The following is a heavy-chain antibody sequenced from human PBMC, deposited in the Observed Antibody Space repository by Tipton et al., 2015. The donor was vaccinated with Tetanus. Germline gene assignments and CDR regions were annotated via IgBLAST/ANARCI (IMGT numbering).Heavy chain of an antibody. Sequence: TLSLTCTVSGVSVRSYYWSWIRQSPDKGLEWLGDVIYDGTSYYNPSLNSRVKISLDTSKNQFSLRLTSVTAADTAVYYCARANNEFPKKGPFDSWGQGSLVIVSS. V-gene: IGHV4-59*02. J-gene: IGHJ4*02. CDR3: ARANNEFPKKGPFDS. CDR2: VIYDGTS. CDR1: GVSVRSYY. D-gene: IGHD1-1*01.